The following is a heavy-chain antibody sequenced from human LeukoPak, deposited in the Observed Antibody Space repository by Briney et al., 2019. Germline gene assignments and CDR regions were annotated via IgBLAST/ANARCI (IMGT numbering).Heavy chain of an antibody. J-gene: IGHJ4*02. CDR1: GGSISSYY. CDR2: IYYSGST. Sequence: SETLSLTCTVSGGSISSYYWSWIRQPPGKGLEWIGSIYYSGSTYYNPSLKGRVTISVDTSKNQFSLKLSSVTAADTAVYYCARHQHDYGDYVFDYWGQGTLVTVSS. CDR3: ARHQHDYGDYVFDY. D-gene: IGHD4-17*01. V-gene: IGHV4-59*05.